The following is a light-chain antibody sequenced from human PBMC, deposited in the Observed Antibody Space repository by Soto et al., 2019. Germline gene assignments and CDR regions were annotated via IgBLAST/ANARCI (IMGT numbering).Light chain of an antibody. Sequence: DIQMTQSPSTLSASVGDRVTITCRASQSIDNWLAWYQQKPGKAPKLLIYAASTLETGVPSRFSGSGSGNEFTLPIKSLQPDDFATYYCQQFSSYSTFGQGTKVEIK. CDR2: AAS. V-gene: IGKV1-5*01. J-gene: IGKJ1*01. CDR3: QQFSSYST. CDR1: QSIDNW.